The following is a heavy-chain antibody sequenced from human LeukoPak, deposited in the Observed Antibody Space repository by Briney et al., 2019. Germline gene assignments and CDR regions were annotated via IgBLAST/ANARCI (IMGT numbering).Heavy chain of an antibody. CDR3: AKSPTMVRGVINTKSIDY. D-gene: IGHD3-10*01. CDR2: ISGSGGST. Sequence: PGGSLRLSCAASGFTFSSYAMSWVRQAPGKGLEWVSAISGSGGSTYYADSVKGRFTISRDNSKNTLYLQMNSLRAEDTAVYYCAKSPTMVRGVINTKSIDYGGQGTLVTVSS. V-gene: IGHV3-23*01. J-gene: IGHJ4*02. CDR1: GFTFSSYA.